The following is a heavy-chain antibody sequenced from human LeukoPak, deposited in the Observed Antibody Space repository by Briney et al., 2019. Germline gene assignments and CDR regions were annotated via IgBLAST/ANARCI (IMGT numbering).Heavy chain of an antibody. CDR2: IYPGDSES. J-gene: IGHJ1*01. Sequence: GESLKISCKGSGYTFTNYWIGWVRQMPGKGLEFMGIIYPGDSESRYSPSFEGQVTMSADKSSNTVYLQWRSLKASDTATYYCARRARKPASHLEYFESWGQGTLVTVYS. V-gene: IGHV5-51*01. D-gene: IGHD2-2*01. CDR3: ARRARKPASHLEYFES. CDR1: GYTFTNYW.